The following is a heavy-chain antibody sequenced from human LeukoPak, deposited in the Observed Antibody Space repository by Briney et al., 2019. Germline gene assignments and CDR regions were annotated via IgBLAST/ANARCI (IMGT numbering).Heavy chain of an antibody. J-gene: IGHJ6*02. Sequence: GASVKVSCKASGYTFTSYYMHWVRQAPGQGLEWMGIINPSGGSTSYAQKFQGRVTMTRDTSTSTVYMELSSLRSEDTAVYYCARSGYSSGWETYYYYGMDVWGQGTTVTVSS. V-gene: IGHV1-46*01. CDR3: ARSGYSSGWETYYYYGMDV. CDR1: GYTFTSYY. D-gene: IGHD6-19*01. CDR2: INPSGGST.